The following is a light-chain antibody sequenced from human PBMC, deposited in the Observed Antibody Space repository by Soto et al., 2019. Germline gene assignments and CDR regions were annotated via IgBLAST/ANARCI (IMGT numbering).Light chain of an antibody. CDR1: QSVSSSY. V-gene: IGKV3-20*01. CDR3: QQYGSSSIT. CDR2: GAS. J-gene: IGKJ5*01. Sequence: EIVLSQSPGNLSLSTGERATLSCRASQSVSSSYLAWYQQKPGQAPRLLIYGASSRATGIPDRFSGSGSGTDFTLTISRLEPEDFAVYYCQQYGSSSITFGQGTRLEIK.